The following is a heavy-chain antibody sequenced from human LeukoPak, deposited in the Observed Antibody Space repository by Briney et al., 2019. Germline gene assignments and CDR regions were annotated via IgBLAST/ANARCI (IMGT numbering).Heavy chain of an antibody. CDR2: IVVGCGKK. D-gene: IGHD6-13*01. CDR1: GFIYTSSA. Sequence: SVKVSFKCSGFIYTSSAMQWVRQARGQRLEWIGWIVVGCGKKNYAQKFQERVTITRDMSTSTAYMELSSLRSQDTAVYYCAAASKYSSSWYVYYCYGMDVWGQGTTVTVSS. V-gene: IGHV1-58*02. J-gene: IGHJ6*02. CDR3: AAASKYSSSWYVYYCYGMDV.